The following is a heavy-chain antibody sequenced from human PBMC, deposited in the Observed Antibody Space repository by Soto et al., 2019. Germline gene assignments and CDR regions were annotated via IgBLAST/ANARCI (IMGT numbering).Heavy chain of an antibody. V-gene: IGHV3-53*01. CDR1: GFTVSSNY. Sequence: GGSLRLSCAASGFTVSSNYISWVRQAPGKRLEWVSVIYSGGSTYYADSVKGRFTISRDNSKNTLYLQMNSLRAEDTAVYYCARDRSWKDAFDIWGQGTMVTVSS. CDR2: IYSGGST. D-gene: IGHD1-1*01. J-gene: IGHJ3*02. CDR3: ARDRSWKDAFDI.